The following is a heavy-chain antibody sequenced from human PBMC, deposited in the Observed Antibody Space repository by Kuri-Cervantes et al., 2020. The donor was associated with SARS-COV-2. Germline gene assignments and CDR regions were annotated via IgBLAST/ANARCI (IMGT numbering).Heavy chain of an antibody. CDR1: GGSISSGSYY. CDR2: IYTSGST. CDR3: ARAPFEGDAFDI. V-gene: IGHV4-61*09. Sequence: LRLSCTVSGGSISSGSYYWSWIRQPAGKGLEWIGHIYTSGSTNYNPSLKSRVTISVDTSKNQFSLKLSSVTAADTAVYYCARAPFEGDAFDIWGQGTMVTVSS. D-gene: IGHD3-9*01. J-gene: IGHJ3*02.